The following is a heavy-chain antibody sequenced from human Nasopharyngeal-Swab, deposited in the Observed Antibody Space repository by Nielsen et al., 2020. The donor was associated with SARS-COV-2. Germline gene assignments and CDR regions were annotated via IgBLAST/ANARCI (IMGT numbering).Heavy chain of an antibody. Sequence: GSLRLSCAVSGGSISSSNWWSWVRQPPGKGLEWIGEIYHSGSTNYNPSLKSRVTISVDKSKNQFSLKLSSVTAADTAVYYCARVVRIRFLEWSRYYGMDVWGQGTTVTVPS. CDR2: IYHSGST. D-gene: IGHD3-3*01. CDR1: GGSISSSNW. J-gene: IGHJ6*02. V-gene: IGHV4-4*02. CDR3: ARVVRIRFLEWSRYYGMDV.